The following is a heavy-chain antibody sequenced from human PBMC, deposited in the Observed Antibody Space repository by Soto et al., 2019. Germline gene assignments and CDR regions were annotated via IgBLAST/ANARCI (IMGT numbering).Heavy chain of an antibody. D-gene: IGHD4-17*01. J-gene: IGHJ6*02. CDR1: GGTFSSYA. CDR3: ARAAMRTTVVNYYYGMDV. Sequence: QVQLVQSGAEVKKPGSSVKVSCKASGGTFSSYAISWVRQAPGQGLEWMGGIIPIFGTANYAQKFQGRVTLTADESTRTACMELRGLRSEDTAVYYCARAAMRTTVVNYYYGMDVWGQGTTVTVAS. CDR2: IIPIFGTA. V-gene: IGHV1-69*01.